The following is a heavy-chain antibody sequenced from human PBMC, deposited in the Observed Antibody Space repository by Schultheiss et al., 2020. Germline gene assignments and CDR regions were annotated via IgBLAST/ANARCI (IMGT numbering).Heavy chain of an antibody. V-gene: IGHV3-33*08. CDR2: IWYDGSNK. CDR3: ARDAGIVVALYYFDY. Sequence: GGSLRLSCAASGFTFSSYGMHWVRQAPGKGLEWVAVIWYDGSNKYYADSVKGRFTISRDNSKNTLYLQMNSLRAEDTAVYYCARDAGIVVALYYFDYWGQGTLVTVSS. J-gene: IGHJ4*02. CDR1: GFTFSSYG. D-gene: IGHD3-22*01.